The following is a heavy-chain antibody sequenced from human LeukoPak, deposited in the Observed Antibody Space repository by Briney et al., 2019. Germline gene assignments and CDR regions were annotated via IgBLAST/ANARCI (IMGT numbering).Heavy chain of an antibody. V-gene: IGHV4-39*07. J-gene: IGHJ5*02. Sequence: SETLSLTCTVSGSSISSSSYYWGWIRQPPGKGLEWIGEINHSGSTNYNPSLKSRVTISVDTSKNQFSLKLSSVTAADTAVYYCARARSHNWFDPWGQGTLVTVSS. CDR2: INHSGST. CDR1: GSSISSSSYY. CDR3: ARARSHNWFDP.